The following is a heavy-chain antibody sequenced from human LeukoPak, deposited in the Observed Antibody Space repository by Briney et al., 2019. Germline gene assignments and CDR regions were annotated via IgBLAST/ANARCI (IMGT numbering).Heavy chain of an antibody. D-gene: IGHD6-13*01. CDR2: INAGNGNT. V-gene: IGHV1-3*01. Sequence: ASVKVSCKASGYTFTSYAMHWVRQAPGQRLEWMGWINAGNGNTKYSQKFQGRVTITRDTSASTAYMELSSLRSEDTAVYYCARGSDSSTDFDYWGQGTLVTVSS. CDR1: GYTFTSYA. CDR3: ARGSDSSTDFDY. J-gene: IGHJ4*02.